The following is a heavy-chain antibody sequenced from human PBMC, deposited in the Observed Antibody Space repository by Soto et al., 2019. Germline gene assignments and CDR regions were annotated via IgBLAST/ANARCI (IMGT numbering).Heavy chain of an antibody. CDR2: ISSNGGST. CDR1: GFTFSSYA. D-gene: IGHD5-18*01. CDR3: ARVGDTAILHPFVF. Sequence: GSLRLSCASSGFTFSSYAMHWVRQAPGKGLEYVSAISSNGGSTYYADSVKGRFTISRDNSKNTLYLQMGSLRAEDMAVYYCARVGDTAILHPFVFWGQATLGT. V-gene: IGHV3-64*02. J-gene: IGHJ4*02.